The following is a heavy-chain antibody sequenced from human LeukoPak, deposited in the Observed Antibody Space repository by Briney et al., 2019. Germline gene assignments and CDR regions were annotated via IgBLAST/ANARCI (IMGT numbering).Heavy chain of an antibody. D-gene: IGHD3-3*01. V-gene: IGHV3-48*01. Sequence: GGSLRLSCAASGFTFSAYNMIWVRQAPGKGLEWLSYISGSSSAIYYADSVQGRFTISRDNAKNSLSLQMSSLRVEDTAVYYCARLLSPDFWSGYYTAWFDPWGQGTLVTVSS. CDR3: ARLLSPDFWSGYYTAWFDP. CDR1: GFTFSAYN. CDR2: ISGSSSAI. J-gene: IGHJ5*02.